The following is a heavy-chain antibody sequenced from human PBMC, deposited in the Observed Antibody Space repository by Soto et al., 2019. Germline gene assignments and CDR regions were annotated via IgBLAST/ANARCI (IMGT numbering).Heavy chain of an antibody. V-gene: IGHV3-48*02. CDR3: AREDILGVRSFDY. CDR1: GFTFSGYS. J-gene: IGHJ4*02. D-gene: IGHD3-9*01. Sequence: PGGSLRLSCAASGFTFSGYSVNWVRQAPGKGLEWVSYISSGSKTIYYAESVKGRFTVSRDNARNSQYLQMNSLRDEDTAVYYCAREDILGVRSFDYWGQGTLVTPPQ. CDR2: ISSGSKTI.